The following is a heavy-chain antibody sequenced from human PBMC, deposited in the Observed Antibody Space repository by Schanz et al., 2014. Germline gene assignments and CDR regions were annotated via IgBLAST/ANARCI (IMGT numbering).Heavy chain of an antibody. J-gene: IGHJ4*02. D-gene: IGHD2-8*02. Sequence: EVQLLESGGGLVQPGGSLRLSCAASGFTFRGYAMSWVRQAPGKGLEWVSAISGSGGSTYYADSVKGRFTISRDNSKNTLYLQMNSLRAEDTAVYYCAKTLFPGGTQTFGNWGRGTLVTVSS. CDR3: AKTLFPGGTQTFGN. CDR1: GFTFRGYA. V-gene: IGHV3-23*01. CDR2: ISGSGGST.